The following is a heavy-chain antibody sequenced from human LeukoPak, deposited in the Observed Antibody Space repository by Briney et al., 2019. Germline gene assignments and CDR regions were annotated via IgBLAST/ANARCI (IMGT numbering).Heavy chain of an antibody. CDR1: GYTFRSYG. CDR3: ARGSDYYYYGMDV. J-gene: IGHJ6*02. V-gene: IGHV1-18*01. CDR2: ISAYNGNT. Sequence: GASVKVSCKASGYTFRSYGISWVRQAPVQGLEWMGWISAYNGNTNYAQKFQGRVTMTRDTSISTAYMELSRLRSDDTAVYYCARGSDYYYYGMDVWGQGTTVTVSS.